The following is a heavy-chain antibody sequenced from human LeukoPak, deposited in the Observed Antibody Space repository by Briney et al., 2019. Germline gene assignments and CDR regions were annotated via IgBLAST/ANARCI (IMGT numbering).Heavy chain of an antibody. CDR2: ISSSGSTI. J-gene: IGHJ4*02. CDR3: ARGASFVFD. V-gene: IGHV3-48*03. CDR1: GFTFSSYE. D-gene: IGHD3-3*01. Sequence: GGSLRLCCAASGFTFSSYEMNWVRQAPGKGLEWVSYISSSGSTIYYADSVKGRFTISRDNAKNSLYLQMNSLRAEDTAVYYCARGASFVFDWGQGTLVTVSS.